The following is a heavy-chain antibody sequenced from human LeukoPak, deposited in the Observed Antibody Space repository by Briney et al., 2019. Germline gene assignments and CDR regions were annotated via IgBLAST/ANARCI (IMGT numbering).Heavy chain of an antibody. Sequence: SETLSLTCAVYGGSFSGYYWSWIRQPPGKGLEWIGEVNHSGSTNYNPSLKSRVTISVDTSKKQYSLKLSSVIAADTAVYYCARQRSYAFDFDYWGQGTLVTVSS. CDR2: VNHSGST. CDR3: ARQRSYAFDFDY. D-gene: IGHD4-17*01. J-gene: IGHJ4*02. CDR1: GGSFSGYY. V-gene: IGHV4-34*01.